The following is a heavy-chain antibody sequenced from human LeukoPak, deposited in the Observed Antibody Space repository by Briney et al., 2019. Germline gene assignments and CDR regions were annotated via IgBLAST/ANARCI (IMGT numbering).Heavy chain of an antibody. CDR2: ISTSGTT. V-gene: IGHV4-61*02. CDR1: GGSISSGSYY. CDR3: ARDDGEGYFDY. Sequence: PSETLSLTCTVSGGSISSGSYYWSWIRQPAGKGLEWIGRISTSGTTNYNPSLKSRVTISVDTSKNQFSLKLSSVTAADTAVYYCARDDGEGYFDYWGQGTLVTVSS. D-gene: IGHD3-10*01. J-gene: IGHJ4*02.